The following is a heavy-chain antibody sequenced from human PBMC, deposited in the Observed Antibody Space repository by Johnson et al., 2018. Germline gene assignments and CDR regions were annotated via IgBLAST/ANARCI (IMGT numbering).Heavy chain of an antibody. CDR3: ARVEVGATILTAYYYYGMDV. Sequence: QVQLVESGPEVKKPGSSVKVSCKASGGTFSNYAISWVRQAPGQGLEWMGGIIPIFGTANYAQKFQGRVRITADESTSTAYMELSSRRSEDTAAYYCARVEVGATILTAYYYYGMDVWGQGTTVIVSS. J-gene: IGHJ6*02. CDR2: IIPIFGTA. D-gene: IGHD5-12*01. V-gene: IGHV1-69*01. CDR1: GGTFSNYA.